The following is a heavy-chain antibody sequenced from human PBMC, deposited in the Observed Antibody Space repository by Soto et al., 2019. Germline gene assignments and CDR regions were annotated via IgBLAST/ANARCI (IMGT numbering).Heavy chain of an antibody. CDR1: GFNFNNYW. CDR3: VRSSGWTGDF. CDR2: IKQDGSEI. V-gene: IGHV3-7*04. J-gene: IGHJ4*02. D-gene: IGHD3-10*01. Sequence: EVQLVESGGGLVQPGGSLRLSCVASGFNFNNYWMNWVRQVPGKGLEWVANIKQDGSEINYVDSVKGRFTISRDNAKNSLHLQMNSLRAEDTAVYHCVRSSGWTGDFWGQGISVTVSS.